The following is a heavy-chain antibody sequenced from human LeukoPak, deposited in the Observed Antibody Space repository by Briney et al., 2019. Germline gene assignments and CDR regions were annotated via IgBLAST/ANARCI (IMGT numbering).Heavy chain of an antibody. V-gene: IGHV1-18*01. CDR2: ISAYNGNT. CDR1: GYTLTNYG. J-gene: IGHJ4*02. CDR3: ARQGGDCSGGSGYCTGYARFDY. Sequence: ASVKVSCKASGYTLTNYGISWVRQAPGQGLEWMGWISAYNGNTNYAQKLQGRVTMTTDTSTSTAYMELRSLRSDDTAVYYCARQGGDCSGGSGYCTGYARFDYWGQGTLVTVSS. D-gene: IGHD2-15*01.